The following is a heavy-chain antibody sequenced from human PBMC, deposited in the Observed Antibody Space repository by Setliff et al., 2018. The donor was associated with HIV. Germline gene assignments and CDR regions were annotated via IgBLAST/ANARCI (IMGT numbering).Heavy chain of an antibody. V-gene: IGHV1-3*01. J-gene: IGHJ3*02. Sequence: ASVKVSCKASGFTFTSYAIHWVRQAPGQRLEWMGWITVGDGNTKYSQKFQGRVTITRDTSASTAYMELSSLRSEDTAVYYCARDIVVVVAAPDAFDIWGQGTMVTVSS. CDR1: GFTFTSYA. D-gene: IGHD2-15*01. CDR2: ITVGDGNT. CDR3: ARDIVVVVAAPDAFDI.